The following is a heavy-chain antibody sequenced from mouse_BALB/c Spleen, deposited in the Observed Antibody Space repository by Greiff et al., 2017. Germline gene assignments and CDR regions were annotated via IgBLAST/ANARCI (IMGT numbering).Heavy chain of an antibody. V-gene: IGHV5-17*02. J-gene: IGHJ2*01. CDR1: GFTFSSFG. CDR2: ISSGSSTI. D-gene: IGHD2-1*01. CDR3: ARVGWGNYYFDY. Sequence: VQLKESGGGLVQPGGSRKLSCAASGFTFSSFGMHWVRQAPEKGLEWVAYISSGSSTIYYADTVKGRFTISRDNPKNTLFLQMTSLRSEDTAMYYCARVGWGNYYFDYWGQGTTLTVSS.